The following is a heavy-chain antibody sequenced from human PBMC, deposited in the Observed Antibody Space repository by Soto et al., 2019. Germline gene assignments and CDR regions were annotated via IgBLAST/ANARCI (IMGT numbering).Heavy chain of an antibody. D-gene: IGHD5-18*01. CDR3: AKDQGLYLWLWDYYYGMDV. J-gene: IGHJ6*02. V-gene: IGHV3-30*18. Sequence: GGSLRLSCAASGFTFSSYGMHWVRQAPGKGLEWVAVISYDGSNKYYADSVKGRFTISRDNSKNTLYLQMNSLRAEDTAVYYCAKDQGLYLWLWDYYYGMDVWGQGTTVTVSS. CDR2: ISYDGSNK. CDR1: GFTFSSYG.